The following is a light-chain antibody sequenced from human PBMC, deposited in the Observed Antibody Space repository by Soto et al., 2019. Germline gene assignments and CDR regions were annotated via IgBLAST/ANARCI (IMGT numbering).Light chain of an antibody. J-gene: IGKJ1*01. V-gene: IGKV1-39*01. CDR1: ETINKY. CDR2: SAS. CDR3: QQSYKTPQT. Sequence: DIQITQSPSSLSASIGDRVTITCRASETINKYLNWYQQKPGKPPKLLIYSASTLPSGVPQRFSGSRPGTNFTFTISSLQPEDIATYYCQQSYKTPQTFGQGTKVDIK.